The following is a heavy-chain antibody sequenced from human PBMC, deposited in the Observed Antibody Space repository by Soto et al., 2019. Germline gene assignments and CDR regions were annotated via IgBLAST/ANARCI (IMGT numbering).Heavy chain of an antibody. CDR3: ATYYYGSGSYYIPWDGMDV. CDR2: FDPEDGET. CDR1: GYTLTELS. Sequence: ASVKVSCKVSGYTLTELSMHWVQQAPGKGLEWMGGFDPEDGETIYAQKFQGRVTMTEDTSTDTAYMELSSLRSEDTAVYYCATYYYGSGSYYIPWDGMDVWGQGTTVTVSS. J-gene: IGHJ6*02. D-gene: IGHD3-10*01. V-gene: IGHV1-24*01.